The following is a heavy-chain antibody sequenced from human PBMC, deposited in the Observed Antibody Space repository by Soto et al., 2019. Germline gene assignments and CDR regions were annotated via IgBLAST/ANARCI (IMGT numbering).Heavy chain of an antibody. CDR3: ARVRKGCYANNCYFDP. CDR2: VHISGHS. V-gene: IGHV4-4*02. D-gene: IGHD3-16*01. CDR1: GGSVRAPDW. Sequence: SETLSLTCTLSGGSVRAPDWWNWVRQSPDKGLEWIAEVHISGHSNYNPSLRSRVSVSIDSSKNQFYLNLNSVTAADTAIYYCARVRKGCYANNCYFDPWGQGTQVTVSS. J-gene: IGHJ5*01.